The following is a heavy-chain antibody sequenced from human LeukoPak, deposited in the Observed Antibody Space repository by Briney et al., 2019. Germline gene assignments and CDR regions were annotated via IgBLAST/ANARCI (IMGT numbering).Heavy chain of an antibody. CDR3: ARDFGFGSA. CDR1: GGSISSSY. J-gene: IGHJ5*02. CDR2: IFTSGTT. D-gene: IGHD6-19*01. V-gene: IGHV4-4*07. Sequence: SETLSLTCTVSGGSISSSYWSWIRQPAGKGLEWIGRIFTSGTTEYNPSLKGRVTMSVDTSKNQFSLKLTSVTAADTAVYHCARDFGFGSAWGQGALVTVSS.